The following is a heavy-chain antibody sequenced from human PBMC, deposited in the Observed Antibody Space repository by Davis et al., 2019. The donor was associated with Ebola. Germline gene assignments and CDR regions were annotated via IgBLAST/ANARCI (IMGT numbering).Heavy chain of an antibody. D-gene: IGHD3-22*01. J-gene: IGHJ4*02. V-gene: IGHV1-18*01. Sequence: AASVKVSCKASGYTFTSYGISWVRQAPGQGLEWMGWISAYNGNTNYAQKLQGRVTMTTDTSTSTVYMELSSLRSEDTAVYYCAYSITMIVVPDYWGQGTLVTVSS. CDR3: AYSITMIVVPDY. CDR2: ISAYNGNT. CDR1: GYTFTSYG.